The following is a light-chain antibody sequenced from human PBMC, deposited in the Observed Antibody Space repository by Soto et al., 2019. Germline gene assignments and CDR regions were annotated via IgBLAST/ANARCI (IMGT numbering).Light chain of an antibody. J-gene: IGKJ2*01. CDR1: QSVSSSY. V-gene: IGKV3-20*01. Sequence: EIVLTQSPGTLSLSPGEGATLSCRASQSVSSSYLAWYQQKPGQAPRLLIYGASSRATGIPDRFSGSGSGTDFTLTISRLEPEDFALYYCQQYGSSPYTFGQGTKLEI. CDR3: QQYGSSPYT. CDR2: GAS.